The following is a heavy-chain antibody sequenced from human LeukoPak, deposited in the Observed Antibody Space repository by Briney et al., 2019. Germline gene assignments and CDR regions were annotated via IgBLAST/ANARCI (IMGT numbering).Heavy chain of an antibody. D-gene: IGHD3-9*01. CDR2: INSDGSGT. CDR3: ARGGHYDILTGYYYYYGMDV. V-gene: IGHV3-74*01. CDR1: GFTFSSYW. Sequence: GSLRLSCAASGFTFSSYWMHWVRQAPGKGLVWVSRINSDGSGTSYADSVKGRSTISRDNAKNTLYLQMNSLRAEDTAVYYCARGGHYDILTGYYYYYGMDVWGKGTTVTVSS. J-gene: IGHJ6*04.